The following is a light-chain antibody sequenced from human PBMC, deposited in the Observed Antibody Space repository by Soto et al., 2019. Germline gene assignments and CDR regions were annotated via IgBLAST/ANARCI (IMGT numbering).Light chain of an antibody. V-gene: IGLV2-11*01. J-gene: IGLJ1*01. CDR3: CSYAGSYTYV. Sequence: QSVLTQPRSVSGSPGQSVTISCTGTSSDVGDYNYVSWYQQYPGKAPKLMIYDVARRPSGVPDRFSGSKSANTASLTISGLQAEDEADFYCCSYAGSYTYVFGTGTKLTVL. CDR1: SSDVGDYNY. CDR2: DVA.